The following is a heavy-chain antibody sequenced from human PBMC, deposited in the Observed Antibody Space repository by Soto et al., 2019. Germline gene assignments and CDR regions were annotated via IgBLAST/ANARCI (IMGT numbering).Heavy chain of an antibody. CDR1: GFTFSSYG. CDR3: ARDGVITDYGDYYYYYGMDV. V-gene: IGHV3-33*01. CDR2: IWYDGSNK. D-gene: IGHD4-17*01. Sequence: GGSLRLSCAASGFTFSSYGMHWVRQAPGKGLEWVAVIWYDGSNKYYADSVKGRFTISRDNSKNTLYLQMNSLRAEDTAVYYCARDGVITDYGDYYYYYGMDVWGQGTTVTVSS. J-gene: IGHJ6*02.